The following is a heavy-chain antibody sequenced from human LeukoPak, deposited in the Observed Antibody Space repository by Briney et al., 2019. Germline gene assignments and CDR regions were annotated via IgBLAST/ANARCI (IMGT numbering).Heavy chain of an antibody. D-gene: IGHD5-18*01. Sequence: PGRSLRLSCEASGFIFSNYGMHWIRQAPGKGLEWVAVIWYDASKEHYQNSVEGRFTISRDDSKNTLYLQMNSLRPEDTAMYYCARDFEFTTEDTFASPDYWGQGTLVTVSS. CDR3: ARDFEFTTEDTFASPDY. CDR1: GFIFSNYG. V-gene: IGHV3-33*01. J-gene: IGHJ4*02. CDR2: IWYDASKE.